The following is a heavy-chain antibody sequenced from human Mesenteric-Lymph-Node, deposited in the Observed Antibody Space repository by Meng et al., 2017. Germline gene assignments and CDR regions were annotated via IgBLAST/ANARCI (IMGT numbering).Heavy chain of an antibody. CDR1: GYTFTSYY. Sequence: ASVKVSCKASGYTFTSYYMHWVRQAPGQGLEWMGIINPSGGSTSYAQKLQGRVTMTTDTSTSTAYMELRSLRSDDTAVYYCARTIRVADAFDIWGQGTMVTVSS. J-gene: IGHJ3*02. D-gene: IGHD2-15*01. CDR3: ARTIRVADAFDI. V-gene: IGHV1-46*01. CDR2: INPSGGST.